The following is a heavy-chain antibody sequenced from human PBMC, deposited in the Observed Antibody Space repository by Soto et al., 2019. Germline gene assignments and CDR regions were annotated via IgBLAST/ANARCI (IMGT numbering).Heavy chain of an antibody. J-gene: IGHJ4*02. CDR2: IYHSGST. V-gene: IGHV4-30-4*01. D-gene: IGHD5-18*01. CDR1: GGFISSDDYH. Sequence: QVQLRESGPGLVKPSQTLSLTCSVSGGFISSDDYHWSWIRQPPGKGLEWIGYIYHSGSTYYNPSLKSRVTISVDTPKNLFSLKLSSVTAADTAVYYCARVCQGAGYSYGSLSYYFDCWGQGTLVTVSS. CDR3: ARVCQGAGYSYGSLSYYFDC.